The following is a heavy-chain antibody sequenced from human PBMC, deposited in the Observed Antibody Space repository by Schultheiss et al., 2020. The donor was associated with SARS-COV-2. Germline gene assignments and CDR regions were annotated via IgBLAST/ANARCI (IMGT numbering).Heavy chain of an antibody. J-gene: IGHJ6*02. CDR3: ARDIMVRGVKVNYYGMDV. Sequence: GGSLRLSCAASGFTFSGSAMHWVRQASGKGLEWVGRIRSKANSYATAYAASVKGRFTISRDDSKNTAYLQMNSLRAEDTAVYYCARDIMVRGVKVNYYGMDVWGQGTTVTVSS. CDR1: GFTFSGSA. D-gene: IGHD3-10*01. V-gene: IGHV3-73*01. CDR2: IRSKANSYAT.